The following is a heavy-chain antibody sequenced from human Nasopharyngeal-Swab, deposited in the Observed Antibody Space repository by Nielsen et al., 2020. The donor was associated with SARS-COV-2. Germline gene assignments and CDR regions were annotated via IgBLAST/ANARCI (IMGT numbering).Heavy chain of an antibody. Sequence: GSLRLSCTVSGYSISSGYYWGWIRQPPGKGLEWIGSIYHSGSTYYNPSLKSRVTISVDTSKNQFSLKLSSVTAADTAVYYCARYVRILGYFDYWGQGTLVTVSS. CDR2: IYHSGST. J-gene: IGHJ4*02. D-gene: IGHD2-15*01. CDR3: ARYVRILGYFDY. V-gene: IGHV4-38-2*02. CDR1: GYSISSGYY.